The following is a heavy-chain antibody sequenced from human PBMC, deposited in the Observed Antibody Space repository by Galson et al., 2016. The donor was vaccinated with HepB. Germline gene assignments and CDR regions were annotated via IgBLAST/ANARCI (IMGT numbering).Heavy chain of an antibody. J-gene: IGHJ4*02. D-gene: IGHD3-22*01. CDR3: ARLRTFFYDRSDSFRQYYFDY. Sequence: SETLSLTCAVYGGSLSGYYWSWIRQPPGKGLEWIGEINHSGSINYNPSLKSRVSITLDMSKNQFSLKLSSVTAADTAVYYCARLRTFFYDRSDSFRQYYFDYWGQGTLVTV. CDR2: INHSGSI. V-gene: IGHV4-34*01. CDR1: GGSLSGYY.